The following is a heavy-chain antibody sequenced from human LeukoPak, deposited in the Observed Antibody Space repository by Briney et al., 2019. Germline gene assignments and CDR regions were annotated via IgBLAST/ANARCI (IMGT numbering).Heavy chain of an antibody. V-gene: IGHV3-7*01. J-gene: IGHJ5*02. CDR1: GFTFSNYP. D-gene: IGHD6-13*01. CDR2: IKQDGSEK. Sequence: GGSLRLSCAASGFTFSNYPFNWVRQAPGKGLEWVANIKQDGSEKYYVDSVKGRFTISRDNAKNSLYLQMNSLRAEDTAVYYCARIHQQLTLNWFDPWGQGILVTVSS. CDR3: ARIHQQLTLNWFDP.